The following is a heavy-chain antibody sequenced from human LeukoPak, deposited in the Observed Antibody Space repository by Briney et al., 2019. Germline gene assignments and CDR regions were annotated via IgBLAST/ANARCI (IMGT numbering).Heavy chain of an antibody. J-gene: IGHJ6*03. CDR2: ISSNGGST. CDR3: ARGAKYCSGDSCYYYYYYMDV. V-gene: IGHV3-23*01. Sequence: GGSLRLSCAASGFTFNSYAMTWVRQAPGKGLEWVSTISSNGGSTYYADSVKGRFTISRDNSKNTLYLQMNSLRAEDTAVYYCARGAKYCSGDSCYYYYYYMDVWGKGTTVTVSS. D-gene: IGHD2-15*01. CDR1: GFTFNSYA.